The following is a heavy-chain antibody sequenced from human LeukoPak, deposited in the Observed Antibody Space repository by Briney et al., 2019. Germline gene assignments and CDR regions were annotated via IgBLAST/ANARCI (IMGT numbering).Heavy chain of an antibody. CDR1: GGSISSYY. V-gene: IGHV4-59*01. D-gene: IGHD6-13*01. Sequence: SETLSLTCTVSGGSISSYYWSWIRQPPGKGLEWIGYIYYSGSTNYNPSLKSRVTISVDTSKNQFSLILSSVTTADTAVYYCAREVVAAAGTVDYWGQGTLVTVSS. CDR3: AREVVAAAGTVDY. CDR2: IYYSGST. J-gene: IGHJ4*02.